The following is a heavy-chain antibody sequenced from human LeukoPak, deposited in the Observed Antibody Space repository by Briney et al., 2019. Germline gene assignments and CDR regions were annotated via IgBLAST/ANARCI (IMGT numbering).Heavy chain of an antibody. D-gene: IGHD6-19*01. V-gene: IGHV3-21*01. CDR2: ISSSRSYI. Sequence: PGGSLRLSCAASGFTFSSYSMNWVRQAPGKGLEWVSSISSSRSYIYYADSGKGRFTISRDNAKNSLYLQMNSLRAEDTAVYYCARDWGSSGWYRSGWFDPWGHGTLVTVSS. CDR1: GFTFSSYS. J-gene: IGHJ5*02. CDR3: ARDWGSSGWYRSGWFDP.